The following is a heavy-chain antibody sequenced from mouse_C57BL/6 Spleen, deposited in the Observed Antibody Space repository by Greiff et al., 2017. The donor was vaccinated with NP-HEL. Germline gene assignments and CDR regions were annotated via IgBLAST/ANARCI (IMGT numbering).Heavy chain of an antibody. V-gene: IGHV7-4*01. CDR3: VKADDGYYAYFDV. J-gene: IGHJ1*03. CDR2: IRNKANGYTT. Sequence: EVMLVESGGGLVQPGASLRLSCAASGFTFTDYYMSWVRQPPGKAPDWLALIRNKANGYTTEYTASVKGRFTISRDNSQNILYLQMNTLRAEDSATYYCVKADDGYYAYFDVWGTGTTVTVSS. D-gene: IGHD2-3*01. CDR1: GFTFTDYY.